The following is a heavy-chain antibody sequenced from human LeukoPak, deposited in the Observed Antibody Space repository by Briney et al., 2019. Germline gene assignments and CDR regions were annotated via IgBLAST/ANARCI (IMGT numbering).Heavy chain of an antibody. CDR3: AREWGLESSGYYYAY. CDR2: ITPIFGTA. V-gene: IGHV1-69*13. J-gene: IGHJ4*02. Sequence: ASVKVSCKASGGTFRRFTISWVRQAPGQGFEWMGGITPIFGTANFAQKFQGRVSITADEFTSTAFMELSSLRSEDTAVYYCAREWGLESSGYYYAYWGQGTLVTVSS. D-gene: IGHD3-22*01. CDR1: GGTFRRFT.